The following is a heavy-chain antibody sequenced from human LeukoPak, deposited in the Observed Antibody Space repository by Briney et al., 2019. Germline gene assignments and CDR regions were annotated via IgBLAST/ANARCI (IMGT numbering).Heavy chain of an antibody. J-gene: IGHJ4*02. CDR3: ARDYGYSYGYSFDY. Sequence: SETLSPTCTVSGGSISSYYWSWIRQPAGKGLQWIGRIYTSGSTNYNPSLKSRVTMSVDTSKNQFSLKLSSVTAADTAVYYCARDYGYSYGYSFDYSGQGTLVTVSS. CDR1: GGSISSYY. V-gene: IGHV4-4*07. CDR2: IYTSGST. D-gene: IGHD5-18*01.